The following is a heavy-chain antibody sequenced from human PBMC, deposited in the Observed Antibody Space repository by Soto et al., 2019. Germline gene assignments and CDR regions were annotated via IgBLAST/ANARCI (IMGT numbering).Heavy chain of an antibody. CDR3: ARGLTGTVSDAFDI. D-gene: IGHD1-1*01. Sequence: ASVKVSCKASGYTFTSYDINWVRQATGQGLEWMGWMNPNSGNTGYAQKFQGRVTMTRNTSISTAHMELSSLRSEDTAVYYCARGLTGTVSDAFDIWGQGTMVTVSS. V-gene: IGHV1-8*01. J-gene: IGHJ3*02. CDR1: GYTFTSYD. CDR2: MNPNSGNT.